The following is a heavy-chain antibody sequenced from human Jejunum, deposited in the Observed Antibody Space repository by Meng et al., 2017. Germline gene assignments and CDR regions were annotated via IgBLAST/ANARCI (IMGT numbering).Heavy chain of an antibody. CDR1: GFIFSSFE. Sequence: GGSLRLSCEVSGFIFSSFEMNWVRQAPGKELEWISYIGNGGGRTIYYADSVKGRFTISRDNAKNSLYLQMSSLRAEDTAIYYCTREAGNLRAYDIWGQGTMVTVSS. J-gene: IGHJ3*02. CDR3: TREAGNLRAYDI. CDR2: IGNGGGRTI. D-gene: IGHD6-13*01. V-gene: IGHV3-48*03.